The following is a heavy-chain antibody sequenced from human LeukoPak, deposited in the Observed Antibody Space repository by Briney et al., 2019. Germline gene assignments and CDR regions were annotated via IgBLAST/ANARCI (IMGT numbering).Heavy chain of an antibody. CDR2: IYHSGGT. J-gene: IGHJ4*02. CDR3: ARGPDYGAPDY. Sequence: SETLSLTCAVSGGSISSGGYSWSWIRQPPGKGLEWIGYIYHSGGTYYNPSLKSRVTISVDRSKNQFSLKLSSVTAAGTAVYYCARGPDYGAPDYWGQGTLVTVSS. V-gene: IGHV4-30-2*01. D-gene: IGHD4-17*01. CDR1: GGSISSGGYS.